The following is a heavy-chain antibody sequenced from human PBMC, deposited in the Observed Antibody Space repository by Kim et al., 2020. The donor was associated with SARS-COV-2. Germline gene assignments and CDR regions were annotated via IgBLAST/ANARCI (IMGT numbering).Heavy chain of an antibody. CDR1: GFTISSLW. Sequence: GGSLRLSCAASGFTISSLWMHWVRQAPGKGLVWVSRIKDDGSTTNYAASVKGRFTVSRDNAKNTLYLHMNSLRAEDAAVYYCASYRSAAFDIWGQGTIVTVPS. CDR3: ASYRSAAFDI. CDR2: IKDDGSTT. J-gene: IGHJ3*02. D-gene: IGHD3-3*01. V-gene: IGHV3-74*01.